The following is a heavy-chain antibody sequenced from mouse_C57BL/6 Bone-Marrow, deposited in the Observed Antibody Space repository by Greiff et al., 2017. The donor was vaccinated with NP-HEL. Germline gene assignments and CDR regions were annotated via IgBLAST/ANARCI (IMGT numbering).Heavy chain of an antibody. CDR1: GFTFSSYG. J-gene: IGHJ1*03. Sequence: EVKLVESGGDLVKPGGSLKLSCAASGFTFSSYGMSWVRQTPDKRLEWVATISSGGSYTYYPDSVKGRFTISSDNAKNTLYLQMSSLKSEDTAMYYCARHRGVYDGYYGGYFDVWGTGTTVTVSS. V-gene: IGHV5-6*01. CDR2: ISSGGSYT. CDR3: ARHRGVYDGYYGGYFDV. D-gene: IGHD2-3*01.